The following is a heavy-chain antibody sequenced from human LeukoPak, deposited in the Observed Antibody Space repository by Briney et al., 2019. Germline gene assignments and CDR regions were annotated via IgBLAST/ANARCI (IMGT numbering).Heavy chain of an antibody. CDR2: IYYSGST. Sequence: KPSETLSLTCTVSGGSISSSSYYWGWIRQPPGKGLEWIGSIYYSGSTYYNPSLKSRVTIYVDTSKNQFSLKLSSVTAADTAVYYCARPIIAVAGNAFDIWGQGTMVTVSS. J-gene: IGHJ3*02. V-gene: IGHV4-39*01. CDR3: ARPIIAVAGNAFDI. D-gene: IGHD6-19*01. CDR1: GGSISSSSYY.